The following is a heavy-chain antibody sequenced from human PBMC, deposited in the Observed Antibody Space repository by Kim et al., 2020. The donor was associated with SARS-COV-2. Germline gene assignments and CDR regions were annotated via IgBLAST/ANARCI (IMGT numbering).Heavy chain of an antibody. J-gene: IGHJ6*02. Sequence: SETLSLTCTVSGGSVSSGSYYWSWIRQPPGKGLEWIGYIYYSGSTNYNPSLKSRVTISVDTSKNQFSLKLSSVTAADTAVYYCARGGPGSYYYDSSGYFRLPKGAFYYYYYGMDVWGQGTTVTVSS. D-gene: IGHD3-22*01. CDR1: GGSVSSGSYY. CDR3: ARGGPGSYYYDSSGYFRLPKGAFYYYYYGMDV. V-gene: IGHV4-61*01. CDR2: IYYSGST.